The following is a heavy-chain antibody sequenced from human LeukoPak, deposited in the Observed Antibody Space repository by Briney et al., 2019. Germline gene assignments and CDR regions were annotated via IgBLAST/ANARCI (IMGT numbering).Heavy chain of an antibody. D-gene: IGHD5-18*01. CDR2: INHSGST. J-gene: IGHJ4*02. CDR1: GGSFSGYY. CDR3: PSLLGPVDTAMVSHRGSN. V-gene: IGHV4-34*01. Sequence: SETLSLTCAVYGGSFSGYYWSWIRQPPGKGLECIGDINHSGSTNYNPSLKSRFTIPVGTVKNQFSPTLSSVTASVTAVYYCPSLLGPVDTAMVSHRGSNCGQGNPGTVSS.